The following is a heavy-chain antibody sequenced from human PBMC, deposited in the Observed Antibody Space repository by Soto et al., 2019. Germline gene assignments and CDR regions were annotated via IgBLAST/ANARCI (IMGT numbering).Heavy chain of an antibody. V-gene: IGHV4-34*01. CDR2: INHSGST. J-gene: IGHJ5*02. Sequence: SETLSLTCAVYGGSFSGYYWSWIRQPPGKGLEWIGEINHSGSTNYNPSLKSRVTISVDTSKNQFSLKLSSVTAADTAVYYCAIYGGITPFDPWGQGTLVTVSS. CDR1: GGSFSGYY. CDR3: AIYGGITPFDP. D-gene: IGHD3-10*01.